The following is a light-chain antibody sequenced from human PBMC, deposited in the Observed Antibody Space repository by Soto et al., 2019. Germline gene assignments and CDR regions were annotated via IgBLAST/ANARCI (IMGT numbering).Light chain of an antibody. Sequence: QSVLTQPPSVSGAPGQTITISCTGSSSNIGAGYDVHWYQQLPGRAPKLLIYGNNNRPSGVPDRFSGSKSGTSVSLAITGLRGEDEDDYHCQSYDSSLTNAVFGGGTQLTVL. CDR1: SSNIGAGYD. CDR2: GNN. V-gene: IGLV1-40*01. CDR3: QSYDSSLTNAV. J-gene: IGLJ7*01.